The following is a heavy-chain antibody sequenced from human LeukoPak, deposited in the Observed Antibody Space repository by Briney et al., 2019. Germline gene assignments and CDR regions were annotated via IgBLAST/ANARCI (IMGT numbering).Heavy chain of an antibody. Sequence: GGSLRLSCAASGFTFSSYSMNWVRQAPGKGLEWVSSISSSSSYIYYADSVKGRFTISRDNAKNSLYLQMNGLRAEDTAVYYCARVATSWSSRADVSLYYYYYMDVWGKGTTVTVSS. D-gene: IGHD2-15*01. CDR1: GFTFSSYS. CDR2: ISSSSSYI. V-gene: IGHV3-21*01. J-gene: IGHJ6*03. CDR3: ARVATSWSSRADVSLYYYYYMDV.